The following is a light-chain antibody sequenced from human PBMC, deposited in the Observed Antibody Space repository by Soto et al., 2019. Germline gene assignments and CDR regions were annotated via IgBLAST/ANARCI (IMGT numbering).Light chain of an antibody. CDR2: GVT. Sequence: QSVLTQPASVSGSPGQSITISCTGTSSDVGGYDFVSWYQQHPGKAPRLMVYGVTNRPSGVSNRFSGSKSGNTASLTISGLQAEDEADYYCSSYTSSNTVIFGGGTKLTVL. CDR1: SSDVGGYDF. J-gene: IGLJ2*01. CDR3: SSYTSSNTVI. V-gene: IGLV2-14*01.